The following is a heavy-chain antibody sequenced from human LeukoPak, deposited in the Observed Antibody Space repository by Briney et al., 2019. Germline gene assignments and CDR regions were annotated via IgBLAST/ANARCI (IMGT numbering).Heavy chain of an antibody. D-gene: IGHD4-17*01. Sequence: GGSLRLSCAASGFTVSSNYMSWVRQAPGKGLEWVSVIYSGGSTYYADSVKGRFTISRDNSKNTLYLQMNSLRAEDTAVYYCASTNYGDSLTFDYWGQGTLVTVSS. V-gene: IGHV3-53*01. CDR2: IYSGGST. J-gene: IGHJ4*02. CDR1: GFTVSSNY. CDR3: ASTNYGDSLTFDY.